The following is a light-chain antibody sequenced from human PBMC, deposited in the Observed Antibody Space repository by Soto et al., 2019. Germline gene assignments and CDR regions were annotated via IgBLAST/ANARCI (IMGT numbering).Light chain of an antibody. CDR2: EVS. CDR1: SSDVGAYNF. Sequence: QSALTQPASVSGSPGQSITISCTGTSSDVGAYNFVSWYQQHPGKAPKLMIYEVSNRPSGVSNRFSGPKSGNTASLTISALQAEDEADYHCSSYRSTSSYVFGTGTKLTVL. J-gene: IGLJ1*01. CDR3: SSYRSTSSYV. V-gene: IGLV2-14*01.